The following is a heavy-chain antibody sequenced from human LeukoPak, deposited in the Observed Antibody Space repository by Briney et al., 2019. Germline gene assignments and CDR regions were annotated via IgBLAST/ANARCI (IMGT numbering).Heavy chain of an antibody. J-gene: IGHJ3*02. V-gene: IGHV3-23*01. Sequence: SGGSVRLSCAASGFTFSSYAMSWVRQAPGKGREWVSAISGSGGSTYYADSVKGRFTISRDNSKNTLYLQMNSLRAEDTALYYCANGFSGSSPFGTFDIWGQGTMVTDSS. D-gene: IGHD1-26*01. CDR2: ISGSGGST. CDR3: ANGFSGSSPFGTFDI. CDR1: GFTFSSYA.